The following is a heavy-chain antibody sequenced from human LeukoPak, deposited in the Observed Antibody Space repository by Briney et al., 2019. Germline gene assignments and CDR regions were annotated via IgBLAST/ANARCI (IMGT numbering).Heavy chain of an antibody. CDR2: IYSGGST. CDR1: GFTVSSNY. CDR3: ARGRQWLASDY. J-gene: IGHJ4*02. Sequence: GGSLRLSCAASGFTVSSNYMSWVRQAPGKGLEWVSVIYSGGSTYYADSVKGRFTISRDNSKNTLYLQMNSLRAEDTAVYYCARGRQWLASDYWGQGTLVTVSS. V-gene: IGHV3-53*01. D-gene: IGHD6-19*01.